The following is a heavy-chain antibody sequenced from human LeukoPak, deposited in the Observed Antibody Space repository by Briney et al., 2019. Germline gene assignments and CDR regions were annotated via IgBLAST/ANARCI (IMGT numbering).Heavy chain of an antibody. J-gene: IGHJ6*03. V-gene: IGHV1-18*01. Sequence: ASVKVSCKASGYTFTSYGISWVRQAPGQGLEWMGWISAYNGNTNYEQKLQGRVTMTTDTSTSTAYMELRSLRSDDTAVYYCARDGQLWVTYYYYMDVWGKGTTVTVSS. CDR3: ARDGQLWVTYYYYMDV. CDR1: GYTFTSYG. D-gene: IGHD5-18*01. CDR2: ISAYNGNT.